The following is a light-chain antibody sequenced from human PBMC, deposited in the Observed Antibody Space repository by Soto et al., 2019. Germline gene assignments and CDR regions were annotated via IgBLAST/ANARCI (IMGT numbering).Light chain of an antibody. J-gene: IGKJ5*01. V-gene: IGKV3-11*01. CDR3: QQRILRPT. Sequence: EIVMTQSPATLSLSPGERATLSCRASQSVSSYLAWYQQKPGQAPRLLIYDASNRATGIPARFSGSGSGTDFTLTISSLEPEDFAVYYCQQRILRPTFGQGTRLEIK. CDR1: QSVSSY. CDR2: DAS.